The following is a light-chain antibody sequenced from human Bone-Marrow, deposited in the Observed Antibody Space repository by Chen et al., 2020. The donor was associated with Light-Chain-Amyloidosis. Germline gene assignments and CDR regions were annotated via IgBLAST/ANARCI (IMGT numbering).Light chain of an antibody. J-gene: IGLJ3*02. Sequence: QIVLTQSPSASTSLGASVRLTSTLTSGQSRYAIAWHHQPPKKGPRYLMKVKSDGIHSKGDGIPDRFSGSSSGTERYLTISSLRSEDEGDYFCQTWATGIPWVFGGGTKLTV. V-gene: IGLV4-69*01. CDR3: QTWATGIPWV. CDR2: VKSDGIH. CDR1: SGQSRYA.